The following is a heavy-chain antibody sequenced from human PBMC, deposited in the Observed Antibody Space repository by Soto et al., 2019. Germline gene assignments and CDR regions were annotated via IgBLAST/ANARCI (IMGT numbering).Heavy chain of an antibody. CDR3: AKXLVATXGAIDY. CDR2: ISYDGSNK. CDR1: GFTFSSYG. J-gene: IGHJ4*02. V-gene: IGHV3-30*03. Sequence: QVQLVESGGGVVQPGXSLRLSCAASGFTFSSYGMHWVRQAPGKGLEWVAVISYDGSNKYYADSVKGRXTXXXXXXXXXXXXXXXXXXXXXXAVYYCAKXLVATXGAIDYWGQGTLVTVXX. D-gene: IGHD5-12*01.